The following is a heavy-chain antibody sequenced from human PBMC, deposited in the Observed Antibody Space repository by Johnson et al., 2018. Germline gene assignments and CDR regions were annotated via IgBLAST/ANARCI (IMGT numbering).Heavy chain of an antibody. D-gene: IGHD3-16*02. V-gene: IGHV3-30-3*01. Sequence: QVQLVQSGGGVVQPGRSLRLSCAASGFTFSSYAMHWVRQAPGKGLERVAVISYDGSNNYYADSVKGRFTISRDNSKNTLYLQMNSLRAEDTAVYYCARGDSVWGSYRMNAEYFQHWGQGTLVTGSS. CDR2: ISYDGSNN. J-gene: IGHJ1*01. CDR1: GFTFSSYA. CDR3: ARGDSVWGSYRMNAEYFQH.